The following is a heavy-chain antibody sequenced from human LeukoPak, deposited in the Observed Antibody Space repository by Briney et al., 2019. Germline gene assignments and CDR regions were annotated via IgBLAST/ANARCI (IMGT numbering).Heavy chain of an antibody. Sequence: GGSLRLSCAASGFTFSSYEMNWVRQAPGKGLEWVAVISYDGSNKYYADPVKGRFTISRDNSKNTLYLQMNSLRAEDTAVYYCASTPRVVPAWGQGTLVTVSS. D-gene: IGHD2-2*01. CDR2: ISYDGSNK. J-gene: IGHJ5*02. CDR1: GFTFSSYE. CDR3: ASTPRVVPA. V-gene: IGHV3-30*04.